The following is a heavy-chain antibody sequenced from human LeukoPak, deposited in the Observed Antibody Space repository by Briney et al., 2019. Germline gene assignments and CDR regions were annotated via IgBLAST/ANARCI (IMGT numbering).Heavy chain of an antibody. CDR3: ARQGSDCYSDY. V-gene: IGHV4-38-2*01. J-gene: IGHJ4*02. CDR1: GYSTSSGYY. Sequence: SETLSLTCAVSGYSTSSGYYWGWIRQPPGKGLEWIGSIYHSGSTYYNPSLKSRVTISVDTSKNQFSLKLSSVTAADTAVYYCARQGSDCYSDYWGQGTLVTVSS. D-gene: IGHD2-21*01. CDR2: IYHSGST.